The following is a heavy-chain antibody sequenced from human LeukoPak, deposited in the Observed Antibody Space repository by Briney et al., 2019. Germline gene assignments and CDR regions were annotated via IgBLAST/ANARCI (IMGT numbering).Heavy chain of an antibody. D-gene: IGHD3-9*01. CDR1: GDSISRYY. J-gene: IGHJ4*02. CDR2: IYSSGTT. CDR3: ARNELRYFDGTEY. Sequence: SETLSLTCTVSGDSISRYYWSWIRQPAGKGLEWIGHIYSSGTTNYNPSPKSRVTMSLDTSKNQFSLKLSSVTAADTAMYYCARNELRYFDGTEYWGQGTLVTVSS. V-gene: IGHV4-4*07.